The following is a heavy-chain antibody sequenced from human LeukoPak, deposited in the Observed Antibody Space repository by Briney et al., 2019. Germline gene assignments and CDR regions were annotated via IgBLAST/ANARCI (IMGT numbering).Heavy chain of an antibody. V-gene: IGHV4-39*07. J-gene: IGHJ4*02. CDR1: GGSISSSSYY. CDR2: IYYSGST. D-gene: IGHD3-22*01. CDR3: AREQMSYYYDSSGYPRW. Sequence: SETLSLTCTVSGGSISSSSYYWGWIRQPPGKGLEWIGSIYYSGSTYYNPSLKSRVTISVDTSKNQFSLKLSSVTAADTAVYYCAREQMSYYYDSSGYPRWWGQGTLVTVSS.